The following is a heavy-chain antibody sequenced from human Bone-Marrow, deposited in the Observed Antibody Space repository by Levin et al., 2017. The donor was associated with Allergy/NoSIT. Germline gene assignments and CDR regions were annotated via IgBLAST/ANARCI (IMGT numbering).Heavy chain of an antibody. CDR2: IDPSTNDT. CDR3: AFGGFSGTYDY. CDR1: GYIFTAHY. Sequence: SCRASGYIFTAHYMQWVRRAPGQGLEWMGWIDPSTNDTHCAQNFQGRITMTTDSSINTAYMELGSLRSDDTAVYYCAFGGFSGTYDYWGQGTPVLVSS. D-gene: IGHD3-10*01. J-gene: IGHJ4*02. V-gene: IGHV1-2*02.